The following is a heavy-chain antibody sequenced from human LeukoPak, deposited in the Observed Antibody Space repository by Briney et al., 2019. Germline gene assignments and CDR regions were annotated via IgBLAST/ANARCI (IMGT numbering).Heavy chain of an antibody. V-gene: IGHV4-30-4*01. Sequence: SETLSLTCTVSGGSISSGDYYWSWIRQPPGKGLEWIGYIYYSGSTYYNPSLKSRVTISVDTSKNQFSLKLSSVTAADTAVYYCARAGAVVTGSMDVWGQGTTVAVSS. CDR2: IYYSGST. CDR1: GGSISSGDYY. J-gene: IGHJ6*02. D-gene: IGHD2-21*02. CDR3: ARAGAVVTGSMDV.